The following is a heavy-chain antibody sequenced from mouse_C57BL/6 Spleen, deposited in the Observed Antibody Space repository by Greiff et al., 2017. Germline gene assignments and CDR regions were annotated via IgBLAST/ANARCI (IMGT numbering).Heavy chain of an antibody. D-gene: IGHD1-1*01. CDR3: ARGSSVPPYWYVDV. CDR2: ISNGGGST. V-gene: IGHV5-12*01. Sequence: EVKLVESGGGLVQPGGSLKLSCAASGFTFSDYYMYWVRQTPEKRLEWVAYISNGGGSTYYPDTVKGRFTISRDNAKNTLYLQMSRLTSEDTAMYYCARGSSVPPYWYVDVWGTGTTVTVSS. CDR1: GFTFSDYY. J-gene: IGHJ1*03.